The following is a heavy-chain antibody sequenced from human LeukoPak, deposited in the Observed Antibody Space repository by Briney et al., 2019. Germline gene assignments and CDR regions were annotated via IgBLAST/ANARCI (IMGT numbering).Heavy chain of an antibody. CDR3: ARDMTLYSRVTAY. CDR2: ISGSDGIT. J-gene: IGHJ4*02. D-gene: IGHD6-13*01. Sequence: GGPLRLSCAAAGLTLSNYAMSWVRQAPGKGLECVSAISGSDGITYYSDSVEGRFTISRDNSKNTLYLQMNSLRAEDTAVYYCARDMTLYSRVTAYWGQGTLVTVSS. CDR1: GLTLSNYA. V-gene: IGHV3-23*01.